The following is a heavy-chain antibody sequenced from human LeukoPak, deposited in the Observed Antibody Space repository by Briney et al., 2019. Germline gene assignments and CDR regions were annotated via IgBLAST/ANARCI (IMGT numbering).Heavy chain of an antibody. D-gene: IGHD4-17*01. V-gene: IGHV4-61*08. J-gene: IGHJ4*02. CDR2: VSYSGIT. CDR1: GGSISSGDYYY. Sequence: PSQTLSLTCTVSGGSISSGDYYYWSWIRQPLGKGLEWIGYVSYSGITDYNPSLKSRLTISIDTSKNQFSLKLRSVTAADTAVYYCARDDYGDYVADYWGQGTLVTVSS. CDR3: ARDDYGDYVADY.